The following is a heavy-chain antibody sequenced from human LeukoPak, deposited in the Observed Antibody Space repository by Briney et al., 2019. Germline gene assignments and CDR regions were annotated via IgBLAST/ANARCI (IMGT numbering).Heavy chain of an antibody. Sequence: GASVKVSCKASGYTFTTYYMHWVRQAPGQGLEWMGVINPSGGSPSYAQKFQGRVTMTRDTSTSTVYMELSSLRSEDTAVYYCAGDHVPGYVGIDYWGQGTLVTVSS. V-gene: IGHV1-46*01. J-gene: IGHJ4*02. CDR3: AGDHVPGYVGIDY. D-gene: IGHD1-26*01. CDR2: INPSGGSP. CDR1: GYTFTTYY.